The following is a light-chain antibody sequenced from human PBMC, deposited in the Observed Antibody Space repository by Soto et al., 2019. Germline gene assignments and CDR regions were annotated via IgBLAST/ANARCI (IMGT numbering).Light chain of an antibody. CDR2: GAS. Sequence: DIQMTQSPPTLSASVGDRVTITCRASQSIRHYLAWYQQMPGKAPKLLIYGASTLQSGVPSRFSGSGSGTEFTLTISSLQPDDFGTYYCQQYNSYSRGTFGPGTKVDIK. CDR3: QQYNSYSRGT. CDR1: QSIRHY. J-gene: IGKJ3*01. V-gene: IGKV1-5*01.